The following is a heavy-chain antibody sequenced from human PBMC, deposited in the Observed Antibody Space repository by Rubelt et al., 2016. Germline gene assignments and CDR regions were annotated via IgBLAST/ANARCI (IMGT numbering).Heavy chain of an antibody. CDR2: IKSKTDGGTT. CDR1: GFTFSNAW. V-gene: IGHV3-15*07. J-gene: IGHJ4*02. CDR3: TTDTAMDNDFDY. D-gene: IGHD5-18*01. Sequence: EVQLVESGGGLVKPGGSLRLSCAASGFTFSNAWMNWVRQAPGKGLEWVGRIKSKTDGGTTDYAGTVKGRCRISREDSKNTLYLQMNSPKTEDTAVYYCTTDTAMDNDFDYWGQGTLVTVSS.